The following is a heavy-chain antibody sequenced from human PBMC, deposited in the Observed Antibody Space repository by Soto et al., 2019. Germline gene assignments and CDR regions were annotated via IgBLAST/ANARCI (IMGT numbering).Heavy chain of an antibody. J-gene: IGHJ4*02. D-gene: IGHD6-19*01. CDR3: ARHAPYRSGWANRIDY. CDR2: IYYSGSA. CDR1: GASISSTTSY. V-gene: IGHV4-39*01. Sequence: QLQLQESGPGLVKPSETLSLTCTVSGASISSTTSYWGWIRQPPGKGLEWIGTIYYSGSAYYNPSLKSRVTISVDTSKNQFSLKVTSVTAADTTLYYCARHAPYRSGWANRIDYWGQGNLVTVSS.